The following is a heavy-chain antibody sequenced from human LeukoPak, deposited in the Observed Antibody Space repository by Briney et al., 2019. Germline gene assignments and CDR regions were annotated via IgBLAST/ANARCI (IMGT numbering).Heavy chain of an antibody. CDR3: ARDLSRSLWNYVEYWFDP. D-gene: IGHD1-7*01. J-gene: IGHJ5*02. V-gene: IGHV4-38-2*02. CDR1: GYSISSGYY. CDR2: IYHSGST. Sequence: SETLSLTRTVSGYSISSGYYWGWIRQPPGKGLEWIGSIYHSGSTYYNPSLKSRVTISVDTSKNQFSLKLSSVAAADTAVYYCARDLSRSLWNYVEYWFDPWGQGTLVTVSS.